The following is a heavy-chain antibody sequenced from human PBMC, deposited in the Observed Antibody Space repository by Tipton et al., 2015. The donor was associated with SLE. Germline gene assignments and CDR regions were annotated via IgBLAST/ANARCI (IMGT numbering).Heavy chain of an antibody. CDR3: ARGGAVAAYYYYGMDV. J-gene: IGHJ6*02. CDR1: GGSISSYY. D-gene: IGHD6-19*01. CDR2: IYYSGST. Sequence: TLSLTCTVSGGSISSYYWSWIRQPPGKGLEWIGYIYYSGSTNYSPSLKSRVTTSVDTSKNQFSLKLSSVTAADTAVYYCARGGAVAAYYYYGMDVWGQGTTVTVSS. V-gene: IGHV4-59*01.